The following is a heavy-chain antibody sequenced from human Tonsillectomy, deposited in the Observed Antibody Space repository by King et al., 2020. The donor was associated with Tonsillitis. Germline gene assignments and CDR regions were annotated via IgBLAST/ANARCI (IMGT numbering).Heavy chain of an antibody. Sequence: VQLVESGGGLVQPGRSLRLSCAASGFTFDDYGMHWVRQAPGKGLEWVSGISWNSGSIGYADSLKGRFTTSRDNAKNSLYLQMNSLRAEDTALYYCAKEHIPCGGDCYPTANDAFDIWGQGTMVTVSS. D-gene: IGHD2-21*02. CDR3: AKEHIPCGGDCYPTANDAFDI. CDR2: ISWNSGSI. CDR1: GFTFDDYG. V-gene: IGHV3-9*01. J-gene: IGHJ3*02.